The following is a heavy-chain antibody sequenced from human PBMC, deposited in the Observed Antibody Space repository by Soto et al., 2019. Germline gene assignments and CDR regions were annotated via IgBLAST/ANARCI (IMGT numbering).Heavy chain of an antibody. D-gene: IGHD3-22*01. CDR3: ARDRLRGYDSSGFYS. Sequence: ASVKVSCKASGGTFRSDAINWVRQAPGQGLEWMGWINPSDGNRNFAQKFEDRVTMTTATSTNTVFLELRSLKSDDTAIYYCARDRLRGYDSSGFYSWGQGTMVTVSS. J-gene: IGHJ4*02. CDR2: INPSDGNR. V-gene: IGHV1-18*01. CDR1: GGTFRSDA.